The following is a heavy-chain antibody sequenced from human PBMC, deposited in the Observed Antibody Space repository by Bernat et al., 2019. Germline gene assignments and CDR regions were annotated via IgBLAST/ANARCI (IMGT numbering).Heavy chain of an antibody. CDR3: ARDSGDYSFDI. V-gene: IGHV4-31*03. J-gene: IGHJ3*02. D-gene: IGHD3-22*01. CDR1: GGSISSGGYY. Sequence: QVQLQESGPGLVKPSQTLSLTCTVSGGSISSGGYYWSWIRRHPGKGLEWIGYIYYSGSTFYNPSLKSRLTISVDTSTNQFSLKLSSMTAADTAVYYCARDSGDYSFDIWGQGTMVTVSS. CDR2: IYYSGST.